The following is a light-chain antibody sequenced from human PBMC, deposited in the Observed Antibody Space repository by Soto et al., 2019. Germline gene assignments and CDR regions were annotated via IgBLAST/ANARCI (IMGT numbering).Light chain of an antibody. CDR2: NVN. CDR3: SSFTSSTTYV. Sequence: QSLLAQSAAVSGSPGQWISICCHGTSIDVVSYNHVSWYEQHPGEVPKLIIFNVNDRPSGVSNRFSGSKSGNTASLTISGLQAEDEADYYCSSFTSSTTYVFGTGTKVTGL. V-gene: IGLV2-14*01. J-gene: IGLJ1*01. CDR1: SIDVVSYNH.